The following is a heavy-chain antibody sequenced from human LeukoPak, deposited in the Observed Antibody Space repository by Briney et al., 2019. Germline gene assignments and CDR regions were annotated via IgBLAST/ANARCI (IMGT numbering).Heavy chain of an antibody. Sequence: TSVKVSCKASGYTFTGYYMHWVRQAPGQGLEWMGWINPNSGGTNYAQKFQGRVTMTRDTSISTAYMELSRLRSDDTAVYYCARGVGAADAFDIWGQGTMVTVSS. CDR2: INPNSGGT. V-gene: IGHV1-2*02. D-gene: IGHD2-15*01. CDR1: GYTFTGYY. CDR3: ARGVGAADAFDI. J-gene: IGHJ3*02.